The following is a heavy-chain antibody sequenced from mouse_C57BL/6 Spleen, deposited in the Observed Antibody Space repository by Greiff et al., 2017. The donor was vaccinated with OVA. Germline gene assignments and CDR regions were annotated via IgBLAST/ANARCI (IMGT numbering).Heavy chain of an antibody. Sequence: EVQLQQSGPELVKPGASVKISCKASGYSFTGYYMHWVKQSPEKSLEWIGEINPSTGGTSYNQKFKGKATLTADKSSSTAYMQLKSLTSEDSAVDYCAGRNTGPSDDWGQGTTLTVSS. V-gene: IGHV1-43*01. J-gene: IGHJ2*01. CDR3: AGRNTGPSDD. CDR1: GYSFTGYY. CDR2: INPSTGGT. D-gene: IGHD5-2*01.